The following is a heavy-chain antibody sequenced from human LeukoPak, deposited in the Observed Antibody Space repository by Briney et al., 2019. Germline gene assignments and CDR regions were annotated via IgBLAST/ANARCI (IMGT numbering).Heavy chain of an antibody. CDR1: EFIFSSYG. J-gene: IGHJ4*02. V-gene: IGHV3-23*01. D-gene: IGHD4-23*01. CDR2: VSSGGSST. CDR3: AKDRGSVGKDRIDY. Sequence: PGGSLRLSCAASEFIFSSYGMSWVRQAPGKGLEWVSAVSSGGSSTYYADSVKGRFTISRDNSKNTLYLQMNSLRAEDTAVYYCAKDRGSVGKDRIDYWGQGTLVSVSS.